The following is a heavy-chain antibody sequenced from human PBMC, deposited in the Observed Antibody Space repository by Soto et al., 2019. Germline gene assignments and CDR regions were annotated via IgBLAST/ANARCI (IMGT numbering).Heavy chain of an antibody. D-gene: IGHD2-21*02. J-gene: IGHJ6*02. CDR2: MNPISGNT. V-gene: IGHV1-8*01. CDR1: GYTFTSYD. Sequence: ASVKVSCKASGYTFTSYDINWVRQATGQGLEWMGWMNPISGNTGYAQKFQGRVTITADASTSTAYMELSSLRSEDTAVYYCARDTVVTPMDVWGQGTTVTVSS. CDR3: ARDTVVTPMDV.